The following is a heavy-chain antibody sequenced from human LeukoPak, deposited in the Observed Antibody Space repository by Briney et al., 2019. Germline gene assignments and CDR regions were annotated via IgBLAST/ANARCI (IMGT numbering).Heavy chain of an antibody. CDR1: GYTFTSYY. CDR3: ARDSVWSDFPGGPTADN. V-gene: IGHV1-18*04. D-gene: IGHD3-3*01. J-gene: IGHJ4*02. CDR2: ISGYNGNT. Sequence: GASVKVSCKASGYTFTSYYMHWVRQAPGQGLEWMGWISGYNGNTNYAQKFQGRVTMTTDTSTSTAYMELRSLRSDDTAVYYCARDSVWSDFPGGPTADNWGQGTLVTVSS.